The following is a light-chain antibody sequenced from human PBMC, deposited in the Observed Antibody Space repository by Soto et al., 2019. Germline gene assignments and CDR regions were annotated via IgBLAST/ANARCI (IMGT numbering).Light chain of an antibody. CDR1: SSDVGGYNY. V-gene: IGLV2-14*01. CDR3: SSYTSSYTRV. CDR2: DVS. Sequence: QSALTQPASVSGSPGQSITISCTGTSSDVGGYNYVSWYQLHPDKAPKLMIYDVSNRPSGVSNRFSASKSGNTASLTISGLQAEDEADYYCSSYTSSYTRVFGGGTKVTVL. J-gene: IGLJ2*01.